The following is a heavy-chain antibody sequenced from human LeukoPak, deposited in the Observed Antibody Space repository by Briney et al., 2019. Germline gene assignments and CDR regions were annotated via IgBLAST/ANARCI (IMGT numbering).Heavy chain of an antibody. CDR2: INHSGST. Sequence: SETLSLTCAVYGGSFSGYYWSWIRQPPGKGLEWIGEINHSGSTNYNPSLKSRVTISVDTSKNQFSVKLSSVTAADTAVYYCAKGYSSHYYGMDVWGQGTTVTVSS. CDR1: GGSFSGYY. D-gene: IGHD6-19*01. CDR3: AKGYSSHYYGMDV. J-gene: IGHJ6*02. V-gene: IGHV4-34*01.